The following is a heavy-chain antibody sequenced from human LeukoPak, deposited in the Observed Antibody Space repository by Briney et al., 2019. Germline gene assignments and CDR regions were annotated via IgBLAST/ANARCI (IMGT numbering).Heavy chain of an antibody. CDR2: FDPEDGEI. J-gene: IGHJ4*02. CDR1: VYTLADLS. Sequence: GASVTVSFKVSVYTLADLSMHWVGQPPGKGREWVGGFDPEDGEIIDAQDFQGRFSMTEDTSTNTAYMELTSLRSEDTAVYYCATTSYHYDSSGYVFDYWGQGTLVTVSS. CDR3: ATTSYHYDSSGYVFDY. V-gene: IGHV1-24*01. D-gene: IGHD3-22*01.